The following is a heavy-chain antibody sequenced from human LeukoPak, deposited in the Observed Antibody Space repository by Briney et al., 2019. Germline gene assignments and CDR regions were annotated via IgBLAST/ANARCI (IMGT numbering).Heavy chain of an antibody. Sequence: SETLSLTCAVYGGSFSGYYWSWIRQPPGKGLEWIGEINHSGSTNYNPSLKSRVTISVDTSKNQFSLKLSSVTAADTAVYYCARAYFDYWGQGTLVTVSS. CDR3: ARAYFDY. V-gene: IGHV4-34*01. J-gene: IGHJ4*02. CDR1: GGSFSGYY. CDR2: INHSGST.